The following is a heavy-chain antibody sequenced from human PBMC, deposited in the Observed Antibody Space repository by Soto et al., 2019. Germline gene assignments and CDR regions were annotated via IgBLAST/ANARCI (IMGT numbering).Heavy chain of an antibody. D-gene: IGHD3-10*01. CDR2: IYYIGST. V-gene: IGHV4-59*01. J-gene: IGHJ4*02. CDR1: GGSMSVYS. Sequence: PSETLSLTCSVSGGSMSVYSWSWIRQSAGKGLEWLGYIYYIGSTDYNPYLKSRVTISVDTSNRQFSLRLTSVTAADTAVYYCARDGYDGSGSPYPAYWGPGTQVTVSS. CDR3: ARDGYDGSGSPYPAY.